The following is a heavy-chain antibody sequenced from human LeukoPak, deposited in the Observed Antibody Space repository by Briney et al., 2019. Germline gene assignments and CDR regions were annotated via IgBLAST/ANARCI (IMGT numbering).Heavy chain of an antibody. CDR1: GYTFTGYY. CDR3: ARGGDYYDSSGYPDFDY. Sequence: ASVKVSCKASGYTFTGYYMHWVRQAPGQGLERMGWINPNSGGTNYAQKFQGRVTMTRDTFISTAYMELSRLRSDDTAVYYCARGGDYYDSSGYPDFDYWGQGTLVTVSS. CDR2: INPNSGGT. V-gene: IGHV1-2*02. J-gene: IGHJ4*02. D-gene: IGHD3-22*01.